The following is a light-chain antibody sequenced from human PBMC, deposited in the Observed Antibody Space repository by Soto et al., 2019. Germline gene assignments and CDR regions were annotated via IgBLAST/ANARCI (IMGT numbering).Light chain of an antibody. V-gene: IGLV2-14*01. CDR1: SSDVGGYNY. CDR3: SSYTSSSTRV. CDR2: EVS. J-gene: IGLJ1*01. Sequence: QSALTQPASVSGSPGQSITISCTGTSSDVGGYNYVSWYQQHPGKAPKLMIYEVSNRPSGVSNRSSGSKSGNTASLTISGLQAEDEADYYCSSYTSSSTRVFGTGTKLTVL.